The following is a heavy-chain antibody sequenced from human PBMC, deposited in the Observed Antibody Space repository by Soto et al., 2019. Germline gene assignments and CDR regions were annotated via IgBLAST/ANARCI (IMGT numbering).Heavy chain of an antibody. CDR3: AVVDSTGNWFDP. D-gene: IGHD6-25*01. J-gene: IGHJ5*02. V-gene: IGHV4-39*01. CDR2: MYYSGTT. Sequence: TSETLSLTCTVSGGSISSSDFYWGWLRQTPGKGLEFIGSMYYSGTTYYNPSLKSRVTISVDTSKNQFTLKLISVTAADTAVYYCAVVDSTGNWFDPWGEGALVT. CDR1: GGSISSSDFY.